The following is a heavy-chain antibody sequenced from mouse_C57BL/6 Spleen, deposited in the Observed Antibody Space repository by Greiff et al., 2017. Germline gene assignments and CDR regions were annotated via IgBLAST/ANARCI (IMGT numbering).Heavy chain of an antibody. CDR2: INPGSGGT. J-gene: IGHJ2*01. CDR3: ARDYSNDY. CDR1: GYAFTNYL. D-gene: IGHD2-5*01. Sequence: VQLQQSGAELVRPGTSVKVSCTASGYAFTNYLIEWVKQRPGQGLEWIGVINPGSGGTNYNEKFKGKATLTADKSSSTAYMQLSSLTSEDSAVYFCARDYSNDYWGQGTTLTVSS. V-gene: IGHV1-54*01.